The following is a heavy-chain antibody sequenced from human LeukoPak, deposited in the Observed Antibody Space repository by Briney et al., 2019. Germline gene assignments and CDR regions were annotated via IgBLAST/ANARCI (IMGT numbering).Heavy chain of an antibody. Sequence: GGSLRLSCAASGFTFSSYGMSWVRQAPGKGLEWVSAISGSGGSTYYADSVKGRFTISRDNSKNTLYLQMNSLRAEDTAVYYCAKELRSGVVVHEGLFDYWGQGTLVTVSS. D-gene: IGHD3-22*01. CDR2: ISGSGGST. V-gene: IGHV3-23*01. J-gene: IGHJ4*02. CDR1: GFTFSSYG. CDR3: AKELRSGVVVHEGLFDY.